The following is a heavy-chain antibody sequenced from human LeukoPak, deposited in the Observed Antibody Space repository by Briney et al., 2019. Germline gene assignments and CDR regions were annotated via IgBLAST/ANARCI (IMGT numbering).Heavy chain of an antibody. CDR3: AKDGTTVTSYYYYYYMDV. D-gene: IGHD4-17*01. CDR2: ISWDGGST. CDR1: GFTFDDYA. Sequence: PGGSLRLSCAASGFTFDDYAMHWVRQAPGKGLEWVSLISWDGGSTYYADSVKGRFTISRDNSKNSLYLQMNSLRAEDTALYYCAKDGTTVTSYYYYYYMDVWGKGTTVTVSS. J-gene: IGHJ6*03. V-gene: IGHV3-43D*03.